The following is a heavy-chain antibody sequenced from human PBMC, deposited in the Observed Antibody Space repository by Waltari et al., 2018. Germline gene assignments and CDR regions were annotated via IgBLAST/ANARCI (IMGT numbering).Heavy chain of an antibody. D-gene: IGHD3-10*01. J-gene: IGHJ5*02. CDR3: ARWPKLWFGEGKPRLWFDP. CDR2: INHSGST. V-gene: IGHV4-34*01. CDR1: GGSFSGYY. Sequence: QVQLQQWGAGLLKPSETLSLTCAVYGGSFSGYYWSWIRQPPGKGLEWIGEINHSGSTNYNPSLKSRVTISVDTSKNQFSLKLSSVTAADTAVYYCARWPKLWFGEGKPRLWFDPWGQGTLVTVSS.